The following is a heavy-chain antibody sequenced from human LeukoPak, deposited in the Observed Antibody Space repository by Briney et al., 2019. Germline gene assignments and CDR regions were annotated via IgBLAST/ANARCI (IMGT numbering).Heavy chain of an antibody. V-gene: IGHV1-2*02. CDR2: INPNSGGT. Sequence: GASVKVSCKASGYTFTGYYMHWVRQAPGQGLEWMGWINPNSGGTNYAQKLQGRVTMTTDTSTSTAYMELRSLRSDDTAVYYCARVGDYDILTGYYMGEISWFDPWGQGTLVTVSS. D-gene: IGHD3-9*01. CDR1: GYTFTGYY. J-gene: IGHJ5*02. CDR3: ARVGDYDILTGYYMGEISWFDP.